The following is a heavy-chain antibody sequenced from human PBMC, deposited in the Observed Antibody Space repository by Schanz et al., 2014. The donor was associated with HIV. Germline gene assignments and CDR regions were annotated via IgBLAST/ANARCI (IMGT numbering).Heavy chain of an antibody. Sequence: EVQLVESGGGLVQPGRSLRLSCAASGFTFDEYAMHWVRQAPGKGLEWVSSISWNSGSIDYADSAKGRFTISRDNAKNSLYLQMNSLRAEDTAVYYCAKAKSPWTFYYYGMDVWGQGTTVTVSS. CDR3: AKAKSPWTFYYYGMDV. J-gene: IGHJ6*02. CDR2: ISWNSGSI. V-gene: IGHV3-9*01. CDR1: GFTFDEYA.